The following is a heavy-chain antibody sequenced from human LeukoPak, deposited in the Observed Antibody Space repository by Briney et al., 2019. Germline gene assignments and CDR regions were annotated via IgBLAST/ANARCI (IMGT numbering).Heavy chain of an antibody. CDR1: GLTVCSNY. Sequence: GGSLRLFCAPSGLTVCSNYMIGVRHAPGKRLEGVSFIYSGGATSYADSVKGRFTISRDNSKNTLYLQMNSLRAEDTAVYYCAKTRGGLLDYFDSWGQGNLVTVSS. CDR3: AKTRGGLLDYFDS. J-gene: IGHJ4*02. D-gene: IGHD2-2*01. CDR2: IYSGGAT. V-gene: IGHV3-53*01.